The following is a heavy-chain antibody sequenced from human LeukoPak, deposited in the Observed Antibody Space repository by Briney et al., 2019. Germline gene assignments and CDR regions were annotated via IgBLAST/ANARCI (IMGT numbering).Heavy chain of an antibody. J-gene: IGHJ4*02. CDR1: GFTVSSNY. CDR3: ATSFGSDSYYHIDY. V-gene: IGHV3-30*03. CDR2: ISYDGSNK. Sequence: GGSLRLSCAASGFTVSSNYMSWVRQAPGKGLEWVAVISYDGSNKYYADSVKGRFTISRDNAKNTLYLQMNSLRPEDTAVYYCATSFGSDSYYHIDYWGQGTLVTVSS. D-gene: IGHD3-10*01.